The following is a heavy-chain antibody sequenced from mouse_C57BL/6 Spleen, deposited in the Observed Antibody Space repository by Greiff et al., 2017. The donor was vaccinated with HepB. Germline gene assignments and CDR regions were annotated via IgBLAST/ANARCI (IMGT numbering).Heavy chain of an antibody. CDR1: GFTFSSYA. CDR3: ARELGRKAWFAY. CDR2: ISDGGSYT. J-gene: IGHJ3*01. D-gene: IGHD4-1*01. V-gene: IGHV5-4*01. Sequence: EVHLVESGGGLVKPGGSLKLSCAASGFTFSSYAMSWVRQTPEKRLEWVATISDGGSYTYYPDNVKGRFTISRDNAKNNLYLQMSHLKSEDTAMYYCARELGRKAWFAYWGQGTLVTVSA.